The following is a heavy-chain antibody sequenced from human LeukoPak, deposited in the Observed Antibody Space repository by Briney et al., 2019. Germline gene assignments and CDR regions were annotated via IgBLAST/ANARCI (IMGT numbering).Heavy chain of an antibody. D-gene: IGHD5-18*01. V-gene: IGHV5-10-1*01. CDR2: IDPSDSYT. Sequence: GESLKISCKGSGYSFTSYWISWVRQMPGKGLEWMGRIDPSDSYTNYSPSFQGHVTISADKSISTAYLQWSSLKASDTAMYYCARTGDTAMEVPHKNDYWGQGTLVTVSS. CDR1: GYSFTSYW. CDR3: ARTGDTAMEVPHKNDY. J-gene: IGHJ4*02.